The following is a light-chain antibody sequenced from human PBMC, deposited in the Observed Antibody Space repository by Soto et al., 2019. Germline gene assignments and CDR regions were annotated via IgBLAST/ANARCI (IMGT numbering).Light chain of an antibody. CDR3: GTWDSSLSAYV. CDR2: DNY. CDR1: SSNIGSNY. J-gene: IGLJ1*01. V-gene: IGLV1-51*01. Sequence: QSVLTQPPSVSAAPGQKVTISCSGSSSNIGSNYVSWHQQLPGTAPKLLIYDNYQRPSEIPDRFSGSKSGTSATLGITGLQTGDEADYYCGTWDSSLSAYVFGTGTKLTVL.